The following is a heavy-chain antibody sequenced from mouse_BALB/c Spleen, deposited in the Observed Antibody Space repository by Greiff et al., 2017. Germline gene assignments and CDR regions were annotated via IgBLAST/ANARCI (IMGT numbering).Heavy chain of an antibody. D-gene: IGHD2-3*01. CDR1: GFAFSSYD. Sequence: EVQGVESGGGLVKPGGSLKLSCAASGFAFSSYDMSWVRQTPEKRLEWVAYISSGGGSTYYPDTVKGRFTISRDNAKNTLYLQMSSLKSEDTAMYYCASDGYYSSYYAMDYWGQGTSVTVSS. CDR3: ASDGYYSSYYAMDY. V-gene: IGHV5-12-1*01. CDR2: ISSGGGST. J-gene: IGHJ4*01.